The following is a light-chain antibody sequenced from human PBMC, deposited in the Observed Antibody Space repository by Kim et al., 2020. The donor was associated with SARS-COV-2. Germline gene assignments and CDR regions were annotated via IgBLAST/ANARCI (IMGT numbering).Light chain of an antibody. CDR3: QAWDSSTAWV. J-gene: IGLJ3*02. Sequence: SQGKTASITCSGDKLGDKYACWYQQKPGQSPVRVIYQDSKRPSGVPERFSGSNSGNTATLTISGTQAMDEADYYCQAWDSSTAWVFGGGTQLTVL. CDR2: QDS. CDR1: KLGDKY. V-gene: IGLV3-1*01.